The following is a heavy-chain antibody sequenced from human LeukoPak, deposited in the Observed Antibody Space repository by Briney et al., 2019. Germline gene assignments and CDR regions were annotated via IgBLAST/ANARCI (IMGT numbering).Heavy chain of an antibody. CDR1: GFTFSNYV. J-gene: IGHJ4*02. CDR3: ARRTTIFPRRYFFDY. CDR2: IKEDGSET. D-gene: IGHD3-3*01. Sequence: GGSLRLSCAASGFTFSNYVMQWVRQAPGKGLEWVANIKEDGSETYYAESVMGRFTISRDNAESSLFLQMTSLRGEDTAVYFCARRTTIFPRRYFFDYWGQGTLVTVSS. V-gene: IGHV3-7*01.